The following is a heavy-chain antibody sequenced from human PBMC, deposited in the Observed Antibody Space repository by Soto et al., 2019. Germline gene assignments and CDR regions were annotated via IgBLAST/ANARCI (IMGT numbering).Heavy chain of an antibody. Sequence: QVQLVQSGAEVKKPGTSVKVSCKASGYTFTSYGISWVRQAPGQGLEWMGWISAYNGNTNYAQKLQGRVTMTTDTSTSTAYMELRSLRSDDTAVYYCARVQVTIFGVVIIGGFDYWGQGTLVTVSS. D-gene: IGHD3-3*01. CDR3: ARVQVTIFGVVIIGGFDY. J-gene: IGHJ4*02. CDR2: ISAYNGNT. V-gene: IGHV1-18*01. CDR1: GYTFTSYG.